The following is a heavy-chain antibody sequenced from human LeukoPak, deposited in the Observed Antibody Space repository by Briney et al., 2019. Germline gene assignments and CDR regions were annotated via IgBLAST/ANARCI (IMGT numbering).Heavy chain of an antibody. CDR1: GYTFADYY. Sequence: ASVKVSCKGSGYTFADYYIHWGRQAPGQGLEWMGWINPKSGGTNYAQKFQGRVTMTRDTSISTAYMELRSDDTAVYYCATLGISGYFRDYWGQGTLVTVSS. CDR3: ATLGISGYFRDY. CDR2: INPKSGGT. D-gene: IGHD3-22*01. V-gene: IGHV1-2*02. J-gene: IGHJ4*02.